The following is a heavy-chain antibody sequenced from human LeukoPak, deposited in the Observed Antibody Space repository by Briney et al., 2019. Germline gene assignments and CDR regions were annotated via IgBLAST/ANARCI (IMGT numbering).Heavy chain of an antibody. CDR3: ARIRATQGGWYFDAFDI. CDR1: GGSISSSSYY. D-gene: IGHD6-19*01. CDR2: IYYSGST. V-gene: IGHV4-39*07. Sequence: PSETLSLTCTVSGGSISSSSYYWGWIRQPPGKGLEWIGSIYYSGSTYYNPSLKSRVTISVDTSKNQFSLKLSSVTAADTAVYYCARIRATQGGWYFDAFDIWGQGTVVTVSS. J-gene: IGHJ3*02.